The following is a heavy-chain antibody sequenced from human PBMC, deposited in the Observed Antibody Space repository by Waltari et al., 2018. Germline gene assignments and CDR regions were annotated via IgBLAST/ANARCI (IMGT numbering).Heavy chain of an antibody. CDR2: ISSSSSYI. CDR3: ARTVRGYSGYVAVDS. J-gene: IGHJ4*02. CDR1: GFAFSSYS. V-gene: IGHV3-21*01. D-gene: IGHD5-12*01. Sequence: EVQLVESGGGLVKPGGSLRLSCAASGFAFSSYSINWVRQAPGKGLEWVSSISSSSSYIYYADSVKGRFTISRDNAKNSLYLQMNSLRAEDTAVYYCARTVRGYSGYVAVDSWGQGTLVTVSS.